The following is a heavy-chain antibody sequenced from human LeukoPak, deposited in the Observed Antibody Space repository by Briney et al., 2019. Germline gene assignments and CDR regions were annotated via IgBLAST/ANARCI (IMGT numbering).Heavy chain of an antibody. J-gene: IGHJ4*02. CDR3: ARGSDYYDSSGYYDY. CDR1: GFTFSSYA. D-gene: IGHD3-22*01. CDR2: ISYDGSNK. Sequence: GGSLRLSCAASGFTFSSYAMHWVRQAPGKGLEWVAVISYDGSNKYYADSVKGRFTISRDNSKNTLYLQMNSLRAEDTAVYYCARGSDYYDSSGYYDYWGQGTLVTVSS. V-gene: IGHV3-30-3*01.